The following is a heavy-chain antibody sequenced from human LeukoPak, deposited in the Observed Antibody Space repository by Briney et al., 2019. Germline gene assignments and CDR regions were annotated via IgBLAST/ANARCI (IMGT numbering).Heavy chain of an antibody. V-gene: IGHV4-34*01. CDR2: INHSGST. D-gene: IGHD3-16*01. CDR3: ARGLGLDY. CDR1: GGSFSGYY. J-gene: IGHJ4*02. Sequence: SETLSLTCAVYGGSFSGYYWSWIRQPPGKGLEWIGEINHSGSTNYNPSLKSRVTISVDTSKNQFSLKLSSVTAADTAVYYCARGLGLDYWGQGTLVTVSS.